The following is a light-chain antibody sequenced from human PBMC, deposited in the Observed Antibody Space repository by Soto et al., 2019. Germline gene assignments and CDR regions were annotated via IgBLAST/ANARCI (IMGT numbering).Light chain of an antibody. CDR1: QSISDS. V-gene: IGKV1-5*03. CDR2: EAS. CDR3: QQYNGYWT. J-gene: IGKJ1*01. Sequence: DIQMTQSPSTLSASVGDRVTITCRASQSISDSLAWYQQKPGKAPKLLIYEASSLKSGVPSRFGGRRSGTEYTLTISSLQPDDFATYYCQQYNGYWTFGQGTKVEIK.